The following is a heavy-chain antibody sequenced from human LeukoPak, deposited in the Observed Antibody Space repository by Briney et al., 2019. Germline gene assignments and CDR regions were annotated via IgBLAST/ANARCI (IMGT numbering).Heavy chain of an antibody. D-gene: IGHD6-19*01. J-gene: IGHJ5*02. CDR3: AARHGSRGWYVSTSLSTWFDP. V-gene: IGHV3-23*01. CDR1: GFTFSSYA. Sequence: PGGSLRLSCAASGFTFSSYAMSWVRQAPGKGLEWVSAISGSGGSTYYADSVKGRFTISRDNSKNTLYLQMNSLRAEDTAVYYCAARHGSRGWYVSTSLSTWFDPWGQGTLVTVSS. CDR2: ISGSGGST.